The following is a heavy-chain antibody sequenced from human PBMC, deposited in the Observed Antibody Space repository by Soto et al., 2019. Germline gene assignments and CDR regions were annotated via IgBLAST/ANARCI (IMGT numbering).Heavy chain of an antibody. CDR1: GFTVSSNY. CDR2: IYGGGST. J-gene: IGHJ6*03. V-gene: IGHV3-53*04. Sequence: GGSLRLSCAASGFTVSSNYMSWVRQAPGKGLEWVSVIYGGGSTYYADSVKGRFTISRHNSKNTLYLQMNSLRAEDTAVYYCARATTEGNPNYYYMDVWGKGTTVTVSS. D-gene: IGHD1-26*01. CDR3: ARATTEGNPNYYYMDV.